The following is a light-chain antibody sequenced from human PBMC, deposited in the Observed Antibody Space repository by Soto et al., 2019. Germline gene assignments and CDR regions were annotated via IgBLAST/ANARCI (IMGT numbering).Light chain of an antibody. V-gene: IGKV1-5*03. CDR3: EDYSSLSGLT. J-gene: IGKJ4*01. Sequence: DIQMTQSPSTLSASVGDRVTITCRASQSIGPWLAWYQQKPGKAPKLLIYEASNLQSGVPSRFSGSGSATEFTLTISRLQPDDFATYYCEDYSSLSGLTFGGGTKVDI. CDR1: QSIGPW. CDR2: EAS.